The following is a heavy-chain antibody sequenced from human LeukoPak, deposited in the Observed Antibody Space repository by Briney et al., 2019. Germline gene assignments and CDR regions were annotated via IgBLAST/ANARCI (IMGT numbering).Heavy chain of an antibody. CDR3: AKFREQWLVHDAFDI. Sequence: GGSLRLSCAASRFTFSSYAMSWVRQAPGKGLEWVSAISGSGGSTYYADSVKGRFTISRDNSKNTLYLQMHSLRAEDTALYYCAKFREQWLVHDAFDIWGQGTMVTVSS. CDR1: RFTFSSYA. J-gene: IGHJ3*02. V-gene: IGHV3-23*01. CDR2: ISGSGGST. D-gene: IGHD6-19*01.